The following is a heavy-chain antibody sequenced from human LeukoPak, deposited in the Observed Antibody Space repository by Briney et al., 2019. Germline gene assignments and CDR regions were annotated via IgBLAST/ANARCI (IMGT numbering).Heavy chain of an antibody. CDR3: ARGRDIVVVVAATHFDY. J-gene: IGHJ4*02. CDR2: INHSGST. Sequence: SETLSLTCAVYGGSFSGYYWSWIRQPPGKGLEWIGEINHSGSTNYNPSLKSRVTISVDTSKNQFSLKLSSVTVADTAVYYCARGRDIVVVVAATHFDYWGQGTLVTVSS. CDR1: GGSFSGYY. D-gene: IGHD2-15*01. V-gene: IGHV4-34*01.